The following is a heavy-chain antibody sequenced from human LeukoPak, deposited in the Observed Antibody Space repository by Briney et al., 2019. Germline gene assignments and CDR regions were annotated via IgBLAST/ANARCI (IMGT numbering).Heavy chain of an antibody. J-gene: IGHJ4*02. CDR1: GGSISSGGYY. CDR3: AREKPGTGYFDY. D-gene: IGHD1-7*01. CDR2: IYYSGST. V-gene: IGHV4-31*03. Sequence: SETLSLTCTVSGGSISSGGYYWSWIRQHPGKGLEWIGYIYYSGSTYYNPSLKSRLTISLDTSKNQFSLKLSSVTAADTAVYYCAREKPGTGYFDYWGQGTLVTVSS.